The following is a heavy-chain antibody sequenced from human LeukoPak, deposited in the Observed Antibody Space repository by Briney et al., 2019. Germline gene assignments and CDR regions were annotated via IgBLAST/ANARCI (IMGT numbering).Heavy chain of an antibody. V-gene: IGHV1-8*01. CDR1: GYTFTSYD. CDR2: MNPNSGNT. Sequence: VASVKVFCKASGYTFTSYDINWVRQATGQGLEWMGWMNPNSGNTGYAQKFQGRVTMTRNTSISTAYMELSSLRSEDTAVYYCARSDIVVVVAATDYGMDVWGQGTTVTVSS. CDR3: ARSDIVVVVAATDYGMDV. J-gene: IGHJ6*02. D-gene: IGHD2-15*01.